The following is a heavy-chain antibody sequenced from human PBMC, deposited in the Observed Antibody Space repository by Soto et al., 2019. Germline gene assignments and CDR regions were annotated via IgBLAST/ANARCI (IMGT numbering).Heavy chain of an antibody. D-gene: IGHD3-22*01. V-gene: IGHV3-74*01. CDR2: INGDGKTA. J-gene: IGHJ4*02. CDR3: ARPRYDGSGTPFDH. Sequence: EVQLVESGGGLVQPGGSLRLSCAASGFTFSSYWMHWVRQAPGKGLVWVSGINGDGKTATYVDSVKGRFIISRDNAKNILYLQMNSLTAEDTAVYYCARPRYDGSGTPFDHWGQGSLVTVSS. CDR1: GFTFSSYW.